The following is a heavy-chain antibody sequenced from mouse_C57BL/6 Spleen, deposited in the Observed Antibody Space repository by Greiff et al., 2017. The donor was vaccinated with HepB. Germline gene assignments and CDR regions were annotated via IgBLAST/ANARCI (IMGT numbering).Heavy chain of an antibody. CDR2: ISYDGSN. V-gene: IGHV3-6*01. Sequence: EVQRVESGPGLVKPSQSLSLTCSVTGYSITSGYYWNWIRQFPGNKLEWMGYISYDGSNNYNPSLKNRISITRDTSKNQFFLKLNSVTTEDTATYYCARDYYDYDRGNYFDYWGQGTTLTVSS. J-gene: IGHJ2*01. D-gene: IGHD2-4*01. CDR3: ARDYYDYDRGNYFDY. CDR1: GYSITSGYY.